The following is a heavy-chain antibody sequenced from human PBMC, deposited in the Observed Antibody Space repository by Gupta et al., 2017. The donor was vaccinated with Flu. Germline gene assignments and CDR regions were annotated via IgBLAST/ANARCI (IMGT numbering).Heavy chain of an antibody. CDR2: ISYDGSNK. D-gene: IGHD3-10*01. V-gene: IGHV3-30*18. Sequence: RQAPGKGLEWVGVISYDGSNKYYADSVKGRFAISRDNAKNTLYLQMNSLRGEDTAVYYCAKEPPVVRGVADYWGQGTLVTVSS. J-gene: IGHJ4*02. CDR3: AKEPPVVRGVADY.